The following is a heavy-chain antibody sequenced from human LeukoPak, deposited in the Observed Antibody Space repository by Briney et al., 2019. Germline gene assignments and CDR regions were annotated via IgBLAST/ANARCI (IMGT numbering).Heavy chain of an antibody. CDR1: GGSIDSNS. CDR3: ARRSSSWKNWFDP. Sequence: SETLSLTCTVSGGSIDSNSWTWIRQPPGKGLEWIGYIYYSGTTNYNPSLKSRVTMSVDMSKNQFSLKLSSVAAADTAVYYCARRSSSWKNWFDPWGQGTLVTVSS. V-gene: IGHV4-59*01. D-gene: IGHD6-13*01. J-gene: IGHJ5*02. CDR2: IYYSGTT.